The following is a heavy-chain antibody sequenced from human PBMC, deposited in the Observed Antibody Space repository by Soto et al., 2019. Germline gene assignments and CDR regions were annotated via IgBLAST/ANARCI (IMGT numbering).Heavy chain of an antibody. J-gene: IGHJ3*02. V-gene: IGHV4-34*01. Sequence: SETLSLTCAVYGGSFSGYYWSWIRQPPGKGLEWIGEINHSGSTNYNPSLKSRVTISVDTSKNQLSLKLSSVTAADTAVYYCARGLNSGYDYAFDIWGQGTMVTVSS. CDR1: GGSFSGYY. CDR2: INHSGST. CDR3: ARGLNSGYDYAFDI. D-gene: IGHD5-12*01.